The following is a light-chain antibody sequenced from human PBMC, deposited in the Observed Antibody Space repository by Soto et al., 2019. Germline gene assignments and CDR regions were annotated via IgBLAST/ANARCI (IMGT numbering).Light chain of an antibody. CDR3: MQALQTPYS. V-gene: IGKV2-28*01. CDR2: LAS. CDR1: QSLLHRNGYSS. Sequence: DIVMTQSPLSLPVSPGEPASISCRSSQSLLHRNGYSSLDWYLQKPGQSPRLLIYLASTRASGVPDTCSASGSGTVFTLKISRVEAEDVGIYYCMQALQTPYSFGQGTKLEI. J-gene: IGKJ2*01.